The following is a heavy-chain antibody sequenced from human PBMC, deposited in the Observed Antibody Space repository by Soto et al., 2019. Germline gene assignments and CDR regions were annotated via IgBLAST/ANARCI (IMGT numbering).Heavy chain of an antibody. J-gene: IGHJ6*02. CDR1: GGTFSNDA. V-gene: IGHV1-69*01. D-gene: IGHD6-13*01. Sequence: QEQLVQAGAEVKKPGSSVRISCRASGGTFSNDAVSWVRQAPGQGLQWMGGIIPIFGTTHYAQKFQGRVTITADESTATAYMELRSVTSEDTAVDYCATGLRTGNYGMDVWGQGTAVTVSS. CDR3: ATGLRTGNYGMDV. CDR2: IIPIFGTT.